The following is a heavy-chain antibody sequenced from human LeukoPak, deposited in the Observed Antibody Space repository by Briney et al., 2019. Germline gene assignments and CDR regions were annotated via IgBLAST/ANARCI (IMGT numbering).Heavy chain of an antibody. J-gene: IGHJ4*02. Sequence: SETLSLTCTVSGYSITSGYYWGWIRQPPGKGLEWIGTIYHRGSTYYSPSLKSRVTISVDTSKNQFSLNLVSVTAADTAVYFCARETYTSSQRDYWGQGTLVTVSS. CDR1: GYSITSGYY. V-gene: IGHV4-38-2*02. D-gene: IGHD6-13*01. CDR3: ARETYTSSQRDY. CDR2: IYHRGST.